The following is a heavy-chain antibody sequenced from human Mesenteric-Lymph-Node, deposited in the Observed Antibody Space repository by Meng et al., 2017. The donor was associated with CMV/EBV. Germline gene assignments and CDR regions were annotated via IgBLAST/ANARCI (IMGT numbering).Heavy chain of an antibody. D-gene: IGHD2-2*01. CDR2: IQYDGSKK. J-gene: IGHJ6*02. Sequence: GESLKISCAASGFTFSGYGMHWVRQAPGKGLEWVTFIQYDGSKKYYTDSVKGRFTISRDNSKNTLYLQMNSLRGEDTAVYYCARGHGYCSSTSCYTGYYYYGMDVWGQGTTVTVSS. CDR1: GFTFSGYG. V-gene: IGHV3-30*02. CDR3: ARGHGYCSSTSCYTGYYYYGMDV.